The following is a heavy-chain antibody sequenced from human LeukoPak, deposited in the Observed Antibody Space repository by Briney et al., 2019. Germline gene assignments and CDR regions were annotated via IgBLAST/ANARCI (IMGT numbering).Heavy chain of an antibody. D-gene: IGHD5-12*01. V-gene: IGHV3-53*01. J-gene: IGHJ4*02. CDR2: ISPGGPT. Sequence: GGSLRLSCTVSGFTVSSNYMSWVRQAPGKGLEWVSGISPGGPTYYADSVKGRFTISRDDSKNTLYLQMKNLRAEDTAVYYCAKDGAWLRFDDWGQGILVSVSS. CDR1: GFTVSSNY. CDR3: AKDGAWLRFDD.